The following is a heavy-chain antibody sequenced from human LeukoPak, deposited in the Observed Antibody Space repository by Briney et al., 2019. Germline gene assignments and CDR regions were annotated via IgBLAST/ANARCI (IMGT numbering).Heavy chain of an antibody. Sequence: SETLSLTCTVSGGSISSYYWGWIRQPAGKGLEWIGRIQTSGITNYNPSLKSRVTMSVDMSKNQFSLKLSSVTAADTAVYYCTRDTGTTGEVKFDPWGQGTLVTVSS. D-gene: IGHD4-17*01. CDR3: TRDTGTTGEVKFDP. V-gene: IGHV4-4*07. CDR2: IQTSGIT. J-gene: IGHJ5*02. CDR1: GGSISSYY.